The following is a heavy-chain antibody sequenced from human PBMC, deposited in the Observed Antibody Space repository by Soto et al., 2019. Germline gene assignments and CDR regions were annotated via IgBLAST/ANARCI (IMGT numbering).Heavy chain of an antibody. CDR2: ISGGGDST. CDR1: EFTFSSYA. V-gene: IGHV3-23*01. D-gene: IGHD3-22*01. J-gene: IGHJ3*02. CDR3: AKDTGPEYYYDSSGYGTLDI. Sequence: GGSLRLSCAASEFTFSSYAMSWVRQAPGKGLEWVSAISGGGDSTYYADSVKGRFTISRDNSKSTLYLQMNSLRAEDTAIYYCAKDTGPEYYYDSSGYGTLDIWGQGTMVTVSS.